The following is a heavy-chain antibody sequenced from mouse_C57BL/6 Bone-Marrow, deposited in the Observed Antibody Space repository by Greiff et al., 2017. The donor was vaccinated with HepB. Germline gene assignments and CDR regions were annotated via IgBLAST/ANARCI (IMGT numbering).Heavy chain of an antibody. D-gene: IGHD3-1*01. CDR3: ARDRGHLYYFDY. CDR1: GFTFSSYA. Sequence: EVKVEESGGGLVKPGGSLKLSCAASGFTFSSYAMSWVRQTPEKRLEWVATISDGGSYTYYPDNVKGRFTISRDNAKNNLYLQMSHLKSEDTAMYYCARDRGHLYYFDYWGQGTTLTVSS. J-gene: IGHJ2*01. CDR2: ISDGGSYT. V-gene: IGHV5-4*01.